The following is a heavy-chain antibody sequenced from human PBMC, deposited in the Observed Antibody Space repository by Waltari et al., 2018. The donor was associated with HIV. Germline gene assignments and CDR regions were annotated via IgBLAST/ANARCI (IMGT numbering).Heavy chain of an antibody. Sequence: QVQLVQSGAEVKKPGSSVKVSCKASGGTFSSYAISWVRQAPGQGLEWMGGISPTFGTANYAQKCQGRVTITADKSTSTAYMELSSLRSEDTAVYYCAGAGWGYDSSNYYYGMDVWGQGTTVTVSS. CDR1: GGTFSSYA. D-gene: IGHD5-12*01. CDR2: ISPTFGTA. V-gene: IGHV1-69*06. J-gene: IGHJ6*02. CDR3: AGAGWGYDSSNYYYGMDV.